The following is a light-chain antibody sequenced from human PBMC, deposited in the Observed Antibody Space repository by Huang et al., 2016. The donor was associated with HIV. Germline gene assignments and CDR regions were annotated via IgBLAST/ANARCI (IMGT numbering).Light chain of an antibody. CDR1: QSVSSSY. J-gene: IGKJ3*01. V-gene: IGKV3-20*01. Sequence: EIVLTQSPGTLSLSLGERAILSCRASQSVSSSYLAWYQQKPGQAPRLLIYGASSRATGIPDRFSGSGSGTDFTLTISRLEPEDFAVYYCQQYGSSPFTFGPGTKVDIK. CDR2: GAS. CDR3: QQYGSSPFT.